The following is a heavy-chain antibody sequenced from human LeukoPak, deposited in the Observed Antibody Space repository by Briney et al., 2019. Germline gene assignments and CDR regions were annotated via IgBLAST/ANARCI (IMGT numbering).Heavy chain of an antibody. J-gene: IGHJ4*02. D-gene: IGHD6-6*01. Sequence: SETLSLTCTVSGGSISSSSYYWGWIRQPPGKGLEWIRSIYYSGSTYYNPSLKSRVTISVDTSKNQFSLKLSSVTAADTAVYYCAGLAAHLFDYWGQGTLVTVSS. V-gene: IGHV4-39*01. CDR1: GGSISSSSYY. CDR2: IYYSGST. CDR3: AGLAAHLFDY.